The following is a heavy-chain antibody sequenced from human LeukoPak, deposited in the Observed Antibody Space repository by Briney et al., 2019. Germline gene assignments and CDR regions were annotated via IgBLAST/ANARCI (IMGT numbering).Heavy chain of an antibody. CDR2: INHSGST. J-gene: IGHJ4*02. V-gene: IGHV4-34*01. Sequence: SETLSLTCAVYGVSFSGYYWSWIRQPPGKGLEWIGEINHSGSTNYNPSLKSRFTISVDTSKNQFSLKLSSVTAADTAVYHCARAGLNGDVDYWGQGTLVTVSS. CDR1: GVSFSGYY. CDR3: ARAGLNGDVDY. D-gene: IGHD4-17*01.